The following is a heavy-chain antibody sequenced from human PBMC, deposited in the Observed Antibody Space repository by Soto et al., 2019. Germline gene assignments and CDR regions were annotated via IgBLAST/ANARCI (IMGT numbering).Heavy chain of an antibody. CDR3: ARGTQTTVTTRIFDC. J-gene: IGHJ4*02. CDR2: INSDGTTI. CDR1: GFTFSSRW. Sequence: EVQLVESGGGLVQTGGSLRLSCAASGFTFSSRWMHWVRQAPGKGLVWVSRINSDGTTITYADSVKGRFTISRDNAKNTLYRQMNSLRAEDTAVYYCARGTQTTVTTRIFDCWGQGTLVTVS. D-gene: IGHD4-17*01. V-gene: IGHV3-74*01.